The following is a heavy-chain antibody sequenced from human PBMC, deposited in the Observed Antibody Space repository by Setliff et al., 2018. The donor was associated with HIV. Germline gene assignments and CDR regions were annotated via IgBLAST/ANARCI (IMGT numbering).Heavy chain of an antibody. CDR2: ISYDGSRI. J-gene: IGHJ4*02. CDR3: ASARIPTGGTSTSFDY. V-gene: IGHV3-30*07. Sequence: GGSLRLSCVASGFTFRDFAMYWVRQAPAKGLEWVSAISYDGSRIHYADSVKGRFNISRDNSKNTLYLQVSSLRPEDTALYYCASARIPTGGTSTSFDYWGRGTLVTVSS. D-gene: IGHD1-1*01. CDR1: GFTFRDFA.